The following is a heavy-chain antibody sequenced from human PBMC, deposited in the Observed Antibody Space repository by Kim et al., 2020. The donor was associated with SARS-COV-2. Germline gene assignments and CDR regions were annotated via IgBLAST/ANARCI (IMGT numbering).Heavy chain of an antibody. CDR2: ISAYNGNT. D-gene: IGHD3-10*01. V-gene: IGHV1-18*01. Sequence: ASVKVSCKASGYTFTSYGISWVRQAPGQGLEWMGWISAYNGNTNYAQKLQGRVTMTTDTSTSTAYMELRSLRSDDTAVYYCARELFTMVRGVFDYWGQGTLVTVSS. J-gene: IGHJ4*02. CDR3: ARELFTMVRGVFDY. CDR1: GYTFTSYG.